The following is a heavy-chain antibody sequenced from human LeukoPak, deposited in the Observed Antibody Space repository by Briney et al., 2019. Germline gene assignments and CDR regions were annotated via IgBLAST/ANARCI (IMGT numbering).Heavy chain of an antibody. CDR3: ARVEGSSWYYWYFDL. V-gene: IGHV4-34*01. CDR2: INHSGST. J-gene: IGHJ2*01. D-gene: IGHD6-13*01. CDR1: GGSFSGYY. Sequence: SETLSLTCAVYGGSFSGYYWSWIRQPPGKGLEWIGEINHSGSTNYNPSLKSRVTISVDTSKNQFSLKLSSVTAADTAVYYCARVEGSSWYYWYFDLWGRGTLVTVSS.